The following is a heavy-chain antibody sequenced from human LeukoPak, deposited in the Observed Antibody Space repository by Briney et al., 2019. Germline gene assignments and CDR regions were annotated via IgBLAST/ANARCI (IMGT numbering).Heavy chain of an antibody. V-gene: IGHV3-48*03. CDR3: ARAHGLWFGELSPGYYYYYGMDV. CDR1: GFTFSSYE. Sequence: GGSLRLSCAASGFTFSSYEMNWVRQAPGKGLEWVSYISSSGSTIYYADSVKGRFTISRDNAKNSLYLQMNSLRAEDTAVYHCARAHGLWFGELSPGYYYYYGMDVWGKGTTVTVSS. J-gene: IGHJ6*04. CDR2: ISSSGSTI. D-gene: IGHD3-10*01.